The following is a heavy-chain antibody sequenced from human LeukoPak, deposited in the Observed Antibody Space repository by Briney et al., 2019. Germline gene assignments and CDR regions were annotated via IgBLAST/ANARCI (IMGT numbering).Heavy chain of an antibody. CDR1: GGTFTSYA. CDR2: IIPIFGIA. J-gene: IGHJ4*02. D-gene: IGHD4-17*01. CDR3: ASGLKTVTLDY. V-gene: IGHV1-69*04. Sequence: ASVKVSCKASGGTFTSYAISWVRQAPGQGLEWMGRIIPIFGIANYAQKFQGRVTITADKSTSTAYMELGSLRSEDTAVYYCASGLKTVTLDYWGQGTLVTVSS.